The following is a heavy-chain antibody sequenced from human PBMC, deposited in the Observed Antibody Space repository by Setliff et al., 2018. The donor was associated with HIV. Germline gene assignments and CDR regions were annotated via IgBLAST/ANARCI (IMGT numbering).Heavy chain of an antibody. CDR3: ARGVRVTVVQRASSLDF. CDR1: GGIFTTSS. J-gene: IGHJ4*02. D-gene: IGHD2-21*02. CDR2: FNPSFTSP. Sequence: SVKVSCKSSGGIFTTSSINWMRQVPGQGLEWMGGFNPSFTSPDYAQKFQDRITMTADESTSTAYMELRSLTSEDTAVYFCARGVRVTVVQRASSLDFWGQGTLVTVSS. V-gene: IGHV1-69*13.